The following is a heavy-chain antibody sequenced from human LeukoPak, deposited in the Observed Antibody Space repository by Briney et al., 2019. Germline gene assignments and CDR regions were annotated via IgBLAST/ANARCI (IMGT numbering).Heavy chain of an antibody. D-gene: IGHD2-2*01. CDR1: GFTFSNYA. J-gene: IGHJ4*02. CDR2: ISGSGGST. Sequence: PGGSLRLSCAASGFTFSNYAMSWVRQAPGKGLEWVSTISGSGGSTYYADSVKGRFTISRDNSKNTLYLQMNSLRAEDTAVYYCARYHQLLPPYYFDYWGQGTLVTVSS. V-gene: IGHV3-23*01. CDR3: ARYHQLLPPYYFDY.